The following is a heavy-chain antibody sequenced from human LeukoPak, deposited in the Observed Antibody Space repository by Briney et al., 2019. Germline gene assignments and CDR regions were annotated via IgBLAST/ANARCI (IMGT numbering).Heavy chain of an antibody. Sequence: PGGSLRLSCTVSGFTVSSNSMSWVRQAPGKGLEWVSFIYSGGNTHYSDSVKGRFTISRDNSKNTLYLQMNSLRAEDTAVYYCARRAGAYSHPYDYWGQGTPVTVSS. D-gene: IGHD4/OR15-4a*01. J-gene: IGHJ4*02. V-gene: IGHV3-53*01. CDR1: GFTVSSNS. CDR2: IYSGGNT. CDR3: ARRAGAYSHPYDY.